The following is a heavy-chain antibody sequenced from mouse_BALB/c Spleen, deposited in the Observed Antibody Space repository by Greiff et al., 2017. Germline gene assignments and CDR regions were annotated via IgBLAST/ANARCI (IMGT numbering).Heavy chain of an antibody. Sequence: LQQPGSELVRPGASVKLSCKASGYTFTSYWMHWVKQRPGQGLEWIGNIYPGSGSTNYDEKFKSKATLTVDTSSSTAYMQLSSLTSEDSAVYYCNARGGNYLFAYWGQGTLVTVSA. V-gene: IGHV1S22*01. CDR1: GYTFTSYW. J-gene: IGHJ3*01. CDR3: NARGGNYLFAY. D-gene: IGHD2-1*01. CDR2: IYPGSGST.